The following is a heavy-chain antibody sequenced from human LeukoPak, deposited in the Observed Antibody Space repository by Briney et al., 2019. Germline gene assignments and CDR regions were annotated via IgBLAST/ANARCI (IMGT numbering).Heavy chain of an antibody. CDR1: GGTFSSYA. CDR3: ARAAIAVAGSSWHYYYSYMDV. J-gene: IGHJ6*03. D-gene: IGHD6-19*01. Sequence: SVKVSCKASGGTFSSYAISWVRQAPGQGLEWMGGIIPIFGTANYAQKFQGRVTITTDESTSTAYMELSSLRSEDTAVYYCARAAIAVAGSSWHYYYSYMDVWGKGTTVTVSS. V-gene: IGHV1-69*05. CDR2: IIPIFGTA.